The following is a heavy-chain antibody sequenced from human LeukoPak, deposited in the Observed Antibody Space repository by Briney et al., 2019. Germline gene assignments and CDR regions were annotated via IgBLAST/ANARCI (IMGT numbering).Heavy chain of an antibody. CDR2: MNLNNGNS. D-gene: IGHD3-10*01. CDR3: ARASRGYSGSGTYLYYFDH. CDR1: GYTFISLD. V-gene: IGHV1-8*01. Sequence: GASVKVSCKASGYTFISLDINWVRQATGQGLEWMGWMNLNNGNSGSAQKFQGRVTMTRDTSISTAYLELSSLRSEDTAVYYCARASRGYSGSGTYLYYFDHWGQGTLVTVSS. J-gene: IGHJ4*02.